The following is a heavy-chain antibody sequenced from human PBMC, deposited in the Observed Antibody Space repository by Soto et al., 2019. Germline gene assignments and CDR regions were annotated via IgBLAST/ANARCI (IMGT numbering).Heavy chain of an antibody. V-gene: IGHV1-46*01. CDR3: ARAPQYGSAGYYYNF. CDR2: INPSGGGT. J-gene: IGHJ4*02. Sequence: QVHLVQSGAEVKRPGVSVKVSCKASGYTFSNYYMHWVRQVPGHGLAWMGIINPSGGGTTYAQRFRGSLTVTRDTSTSTVYMELSRLRSDDTAIYFCARAPQYGSAGYYYNFWGQGTLVTVSS. D-gene: IGHD3-10*01. CDR1: GYTFSNYY.